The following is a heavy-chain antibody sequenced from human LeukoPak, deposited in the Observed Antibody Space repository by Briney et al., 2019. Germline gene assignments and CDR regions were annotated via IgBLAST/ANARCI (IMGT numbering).Heavy chain of an antibody. CDR2: MNPNSGNT. CDR1: GYTFTSYD. Sequence: ASVKVSCKASGYTFTSYDINWVRQATGQGLEWMGWMNPNSGNTGYAQKFQGRVTMTRNTSISTAYMELSSLRSDDTAVYYCARSSRSTYYYYGMDVWGQGTTVTVSS. J-gene: IGHJ6*02. CDR3: ARSSRSTYYYYGMDV. V-gene: IGHV1-8*01. D-gene: IGHD3-16*02.